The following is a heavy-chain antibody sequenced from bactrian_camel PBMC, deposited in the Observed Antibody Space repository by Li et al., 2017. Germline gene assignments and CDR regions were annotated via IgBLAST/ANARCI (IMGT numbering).Heavy chain of an antibody. Sequence: VQLVESGGGLVQPGGSLRLSCAASGFTFTSYAMSWVRQAPGKGLEWVSTITSSGGTTYYADSVKGRFTVSRDNAKTTLYLQLNSLKTEDSAMYYCTKGTGWGPGFAYWGQGTQVTVS. CDR2: ITSSGGTT. CDR3: TKGTGWGPGFAY. D-gene: IGHD5*01. J-gene: IGHJ6*01. V-gene: IGHV3S31*01. CDR1: GFTFTSYA.